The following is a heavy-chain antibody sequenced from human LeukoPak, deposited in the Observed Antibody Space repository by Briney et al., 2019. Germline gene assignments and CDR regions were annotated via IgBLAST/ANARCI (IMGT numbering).Heavy chain of an antibody. V-gene: IGHV3-7*05. CDR2: INHDGTDK. D-gene: IGHD7-27*01. CDR1: GFTSTSYW. Sequence: GGSLRLSCAASGFTSTSYWMTWVRHAPGKGMHWVANINHDGTDKNYADSVKGGFTISRDNAKRSVFLQMNSLRAEDTGLYYCAREDWGPRFDPRGQGTLVTVSS. CDR3: AREDWGPRFDP. J-gene: IGHJ5*02.